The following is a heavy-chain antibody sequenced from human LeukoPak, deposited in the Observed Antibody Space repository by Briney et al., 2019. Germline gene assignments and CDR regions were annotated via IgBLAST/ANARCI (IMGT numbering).Heavy chain of an antibody. Sequence: GGSLRLSCAASRFTFSNYAMSWVRQAPGKGLEWIGFISGGTTEYAASVKGRFTISRDDSTSIAYLQMNSLTTEDTAVYYCSRGSGWLSVYWGQGTLVTVSS. CDR1: RFTFSNYA. D-gene: IGHD6-19*01. CDR2: ISGGTT. V-gene: IGHV3-49*04. CDR3: SRGSGWLSVY. J-gene: IGHJ4*02.